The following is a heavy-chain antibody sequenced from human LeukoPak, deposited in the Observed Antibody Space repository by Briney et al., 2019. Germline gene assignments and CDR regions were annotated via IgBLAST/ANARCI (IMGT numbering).Heavy chain of an antibody. J-gene: IGHJ6*03. CDR3: ARGPRPWYYYYYMDV. CDR2: INTKTGNP. CDR1: GYTFTNYA. Sequence: GASVKVSCKASGYTFTNYAMNWVRQAPGQGLEWMGWINTKTGNPTYAQGFTGRFVFSLDTSVSTAYLQISSLKAEDTAVYYCARGPRPWYYYYYMDVWGKGTTVTVSS. V-gene: IGHV7-4-1*02.